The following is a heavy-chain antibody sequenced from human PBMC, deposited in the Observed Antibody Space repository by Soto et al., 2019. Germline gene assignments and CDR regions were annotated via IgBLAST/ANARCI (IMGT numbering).Heavy chain of an antibody. J-gene: IGHJ4*02. Sequence: SETLSLTCTVSGGSISSYYWSWIRQPPGKGLEWIGYIYYSGSTNYNPSLKSRVTTSLDTSKNQFSLKLSSVTAADTAVYYCARAGAATLSDYWGQGTLVTVSS. CDR3: ARAGAATLSDY. CDR1: GGSISSYY. CDR2: IYYSGST. V-gene: IGHV4-59*01. D-gene: IGHD2-15*01.